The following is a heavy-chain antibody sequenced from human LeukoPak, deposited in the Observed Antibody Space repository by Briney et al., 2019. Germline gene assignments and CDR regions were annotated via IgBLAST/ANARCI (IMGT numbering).Heavy chain of an antibody. J-gene: IGHJ4*02. CDR2: INPSGGST. V-gene: IGHV1-46*01. Sequence: GASVKFSCKAFGYTFTSYYMHWVRQAPGQGLEWMGVINPSGGSTTYAQKFQGRVTMTRDTSTSTVYMEMSSLRSDDTAVYYCARDPEANWAFVDYWGQGTPVTVSS. D-gene: IGHD7-27*01. CDR3: ARDPEANWAFVDY. CDR1: GYTFTSYY.